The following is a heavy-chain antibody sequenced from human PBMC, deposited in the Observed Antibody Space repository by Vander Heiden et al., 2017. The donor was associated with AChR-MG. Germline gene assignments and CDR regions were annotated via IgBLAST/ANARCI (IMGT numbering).Heavy chain of an antibody. CDR3: AREYRLWSGRPGGMDV. J-gene: IGHJ6*02. CDR1: GGPISRYY. D-gene: IGHD3-3*01. V-gene: IGHV4-4*07. Sequence: QLQASGPGLVKPSETLSLTCTVSGGPISRYYWSWIRQPAGKGLEWSGRIYNSGRTNYNPALKRRVTMSVDTSKNQCSLKLSSVTAAETAVYYCAREYRLWSGRPGGMDVWGQVTTVTVSS. CDR2: IYNSGRT.